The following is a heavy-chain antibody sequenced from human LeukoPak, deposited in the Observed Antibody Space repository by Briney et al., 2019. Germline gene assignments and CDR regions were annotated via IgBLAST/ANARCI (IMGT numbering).Heavy chain of an antibody. D-gene: IGHD6-19*01. J-gene: IGHJ4*02. CDR1: GFTFSSYA. CDR2: ISGSGGST. V-gene: IGHV3-23*01. Sequence: GGSLRLSCAASGFTFSSYAVSWVRQAPGKGLEWVSAISGSGGSTYYADFVKGRFTISRDNSKNTLYLQMNSLRAEDTAVYYCAKDLSHDSSGKDYWGQGTLVTVSS. CDR3: AKDLSHDSSGKDY.